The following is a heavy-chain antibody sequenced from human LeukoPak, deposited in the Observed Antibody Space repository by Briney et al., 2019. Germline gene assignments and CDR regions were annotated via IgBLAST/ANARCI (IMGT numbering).Heavy chain of an antibody. D-gene: IGHD4-23*01. CDR2: IYPGYSYT. Sequence: GESLKISCNGSGYSFNSYWLGWVRQMPGKGLEWMVNIYPGYSYTRYSLSFQVQVTIPADKSIRTAYLQWSSLKASDTAMYYCARVSGGDSFYPLANYYYYGMDVWGQGTTVTVSS. J-gene: IGHJ6*02. CDR1: GYSFNSYW. V-gene: IGHV5-51*01. CDR3: ARVSGGDSFYPLANYYYYGMDV.